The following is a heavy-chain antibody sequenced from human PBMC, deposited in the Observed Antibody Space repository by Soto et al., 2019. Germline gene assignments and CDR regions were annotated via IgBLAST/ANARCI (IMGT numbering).Heavy chain of an antibody. Sequence: PGGSLRLSCGASGFTFSNYYMSWIRQAPGKGLEWVSYISNTGRTIYYADSVKGRFTVSRDNAQNSLSLKLNSLRVEDTAFYYCARSYSSGWEFDYWGQGTQVTVSS. CDR2: ISNTGRTI. J-gene: IGHJ4*02. CDR3: ARSYSSGWEFDY. D-gene: IGHD6-19*01. V-gene: IGHV3-11*01. CDR1: GFTFSNYY.